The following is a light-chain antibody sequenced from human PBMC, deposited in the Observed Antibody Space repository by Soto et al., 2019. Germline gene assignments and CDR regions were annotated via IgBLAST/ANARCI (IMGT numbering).Light chain of an antibody. Sequence: EIVLAQAPATLYLSPGERATLSCRASQSVSIYLAWYQQKPGQAPRLLIYDASNRATGIPARFSGSGSGTDFTLTISSLEPEDFAVYYCQQRSNWPPKITCGQGTRLETK. J-gene: IGKJ5*01. CDR2: DAS. V-gene: IGKV3-11*01. CDR1: QSVSIY. CDR3: QQRSNWPPKIT.